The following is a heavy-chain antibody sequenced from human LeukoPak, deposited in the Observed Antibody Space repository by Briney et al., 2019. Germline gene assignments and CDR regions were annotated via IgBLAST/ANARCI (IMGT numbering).Heavy chain of an antibody. CDR3: ARPLGYCSSTSCRYYYYGIDV. CDR2: ISSSGSTI. J-gene: IGHJ6*02. CDR1: GFTFSDYY. D-gene: IGHD2-2*01. Sequence: GGSLRLSCAASGFTFSDYYTSWIRQAPGKGLEWVSYISSSGSTIYYADSVRGRFTISRDNAKNSLYLQMNSLRAEDTAVYYCARPLGYCSSTSCRYYYYGIDVWGQGTTVTVSS. V-gene: IGHV3-11*01.